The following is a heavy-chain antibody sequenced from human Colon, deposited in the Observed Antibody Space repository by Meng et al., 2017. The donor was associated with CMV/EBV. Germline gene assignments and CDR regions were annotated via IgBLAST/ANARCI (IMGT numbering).Heavy chain of an antibody. CDR3: ARGGQLWFDY. Sequence: TCAVSGGSISSGGYSWSWIRQPQGKGLEWIGNIHRNGSADYRTSLKSRVTISVDGSKNQFSLKLSSVTAADTAVYYCARGGQLWFDYWGQGTLVTVSS. J-gene: IGHJ4*02. D-gene: IGHD3-10*01. CDR2: IHRNGSA. CDR1: GGSISSGGYS. V-gene: IGHV4-30-2*01.